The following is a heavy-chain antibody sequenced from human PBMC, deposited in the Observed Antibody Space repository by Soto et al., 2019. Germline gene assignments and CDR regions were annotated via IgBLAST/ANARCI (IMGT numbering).Heavy chain of an antibody. Sequence: GSLKISCKGSGYSFSTYWIVWVRQMPGKGLEWRGTIYPGDSDTRYSPSFQGQVTISADKSISTAYLQWNSLKAADTAMYFCARHKGYCSSTSCYGMDVWGQGATVTVSS. CDR2: IYPGDSDT. V-gene: IGHV5-51*01. J-gene: IGHJ6*02. D-gene: IGHD2-2*01. CDR1: GYSFSTYW. CDR3: ARHKGYCSSTSCYGMDV.